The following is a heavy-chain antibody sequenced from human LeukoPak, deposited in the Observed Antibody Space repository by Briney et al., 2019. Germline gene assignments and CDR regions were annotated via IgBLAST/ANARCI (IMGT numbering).Heavy chain of an antibody. CDR3: ARDPGVMGLYAFDY. J-gene: IGHJ4*02. CDR2: ISSSGSTI. V-gene: IGHV3-48*03. Sequence: GGSLRLSCAASGFTFSSYEMNWVRQAPGKGLEWVSYISSSGSTIYYADSVKGRFTISRDNAKNSLYLQMNSLRAEDTAVYYCARDPGVMGLYAFDYWGQGTLVTVSS. CDR1: GFTFSSYE. D-gene: IGHD3-3*01.